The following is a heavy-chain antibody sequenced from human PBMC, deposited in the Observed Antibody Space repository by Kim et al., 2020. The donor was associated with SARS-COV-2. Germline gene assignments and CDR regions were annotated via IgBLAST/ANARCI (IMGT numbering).Heavy chain of an antibody. D-gene: IGHD1-20*01. CDR3: AKTFDCGSNNCFRAFDF. Sequence: GGSLRLSCAASGFTFNEHAMHWVRQAPGKGLRWVSVISADGGGTNYADSVKGRFTISRDNSKNSLYLQLNSLRAEDTALYYCAKTFDCGSNNCFRAFDFWGQGTMVTVSS. V-gene: IGHV3-43*02. J-gene: IGHJ3*01. CDR2: ISADGGGT. CDR1: GFTFNEHA.